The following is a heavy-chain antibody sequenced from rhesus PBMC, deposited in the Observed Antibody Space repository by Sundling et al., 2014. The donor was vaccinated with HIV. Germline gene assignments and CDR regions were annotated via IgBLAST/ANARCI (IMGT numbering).Heavy chain of an antibody. CDR3: VTVQKGY. Sequence: EVQLVESGGGLVQPGGSLRLSCAASGFTFSNYGMHWVRQAPGKGLEWVAIIWFDESKKYYGDSVKDRFTISRDNSKNILYLQMNNLKLEDTAMYYCVTVQKGYWGQGVLVTVSS. CDR1: GFTFSNYG. J-gene: IGHJ4*01. CDR2: IWFDESKK. V-gene: IGHV3-54*02.